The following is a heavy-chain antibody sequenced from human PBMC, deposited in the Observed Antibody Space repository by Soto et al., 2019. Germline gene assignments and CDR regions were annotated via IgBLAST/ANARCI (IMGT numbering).Heavy chain of an antibody. V-gene: IGHV3-30-3*01. CDR3: ARDPAGGSGHCYLFDY. D-gene: IGHD3-22*01. CDR1: GFTFSTFA. J-gene: IGHJ4*02. Sequence: GGSLRLSCAASGFTFSTFAMHWVRQAPGKGLDWVAVISYDGSNKYYADSVKGRFTVSRDNSKNTLSLQMNSLRGEDTAVYYCARDPAGGSGHCYLFDYWGQGTLVTVSS. CDR2: ISYDGSNK.